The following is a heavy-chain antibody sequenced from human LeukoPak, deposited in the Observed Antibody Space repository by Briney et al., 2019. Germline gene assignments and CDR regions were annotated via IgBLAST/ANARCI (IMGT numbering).Heavy chain of an antibody. CDR3: ARGPPRGKYYYMDV. CDR1: GFTFSSFG. Sequence: GGSLRLSCAASGFTFSSFGMHWVRQPTGQGLEWVSTIGTAGDTYYPGSVEGRFTLSRDNAKNSLYLQMNSLTAGDTAVYYCARGPPRGKYYYMDVWGKGTTVTVSS. CDR2: IGTAGDT. V-gene: IGHV3-13*01. J-gene: IGHJ6*03. D-gene: IGHD1-1*01.